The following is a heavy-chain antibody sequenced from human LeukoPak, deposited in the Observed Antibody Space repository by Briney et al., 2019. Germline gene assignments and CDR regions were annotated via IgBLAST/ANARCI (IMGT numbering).Heavy chain of an antibody. D-gene: IGHD1-26*01. V-gene: IGHV4-59*01. CDR2: IYYSGST. J-gene: IGHJ4*02. CDR3: ARDSGTYNFDS. Sequence: SETLSLTCTVSGGSISSYYWSWIRQPPGKGLEWIGYIYYSGSTNYSPSLKSRVTISVDTSNNQFSLRLSSVTAADTAVYYCARDSGTYNFDSWGQGTLVTVSS. CDR1: GGSISSYY.